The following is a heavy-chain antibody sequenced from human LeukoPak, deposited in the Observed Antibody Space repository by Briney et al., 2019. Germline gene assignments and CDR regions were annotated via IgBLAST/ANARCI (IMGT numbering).Heavy chain of an antibody. CDR2: TYYSRNT. J-gene: IGHJ4*02. D-gene: IGHD1-26*01. V-gene: IGHV4-39*02. CDR1: GGSVTRSTCY. CDR3: ARGSGSAYNYFDS. Sequence: SETLSLTCTVSGGSVTRSTCYWGWIRQPPGKGLEWIGSTYYSRNTYYNPSLGSRVTISVDTSKNHFSLKLNSVTAADTGVYYCARGSGSAYNYFDSWGQGTLVTVSS.